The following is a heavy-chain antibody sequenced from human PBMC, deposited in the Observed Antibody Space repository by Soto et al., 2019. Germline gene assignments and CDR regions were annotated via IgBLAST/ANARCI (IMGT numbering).Heavy chain of an antibody. Sequence: QVQLQESGPGLVKPSETLSLTCSVSGGSIRSWYWSWIRQPPGKGLEWIGYIYYSGITNYNPSLKSRVPISVDTSKNQFSLKLSSVTAADTAVYYCARRYGSAIDYWGQGTLVTVSS. CDR3: ARRYGSAIDY. CDR1: GGSIRSWY. J-gene: IGHJ4*02. D-gene: IGHD1-26*01. CDR2: IYYSGIT. V-gene: IGHV4-59*08.